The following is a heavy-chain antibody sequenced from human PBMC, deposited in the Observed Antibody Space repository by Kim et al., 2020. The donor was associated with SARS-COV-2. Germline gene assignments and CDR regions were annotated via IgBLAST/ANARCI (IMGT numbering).Heavy chain of an antibody. CDR1: GYTFTSYA. CDR2: INAGNGNT. Sequence: ASVKVSCKASGYTFTSYAMHWVRQAPGQRLEWMGWINAGNGNTKYSQKFQGRVTITRDTSASTAYMELSSLRSEDTAVYYCARAGGQQWLGTWSWFDYWGQGTLVTVSS. J-gene: IGHJ4*02. D-gene: IGHD6-19*01. CDR3: ARAGGQQWLGTWSWFDY. V-gene: IGHV1-3*01.